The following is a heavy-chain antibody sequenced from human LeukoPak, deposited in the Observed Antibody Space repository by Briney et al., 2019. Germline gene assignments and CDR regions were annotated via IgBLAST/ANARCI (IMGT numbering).Heavy chain of an antibody. J-gene: IGHJ4*02. D-gene: IGHD3-22*01. CDR1: GFTFSSYA. CDR2: ISGSGGST. Sequence: GGSLRLSCAASGFTFSSYAMSWVRQAPGKGLEWVSGISGSGGSTYYADSVKGRFTISRDNCKNTLYLQMNGLRAEDTAAYYCAKALYDSSGYYSFDYWGQGTLVTVSS. CDR3: AKALYDSSGYYSFDY. V-gene: IGHV3-23*01.